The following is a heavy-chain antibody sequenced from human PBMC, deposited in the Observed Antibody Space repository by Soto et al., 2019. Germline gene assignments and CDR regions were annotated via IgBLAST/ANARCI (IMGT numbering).Heavy chain of an antibody. V-gene: IGHV3-64*02. J-gene: IGHJ6*02. CDR2: ISSNGGST. CDR1: GFTFSSYA. D-gene: IGHD5-18*01. CDR3: ARDGGYLLGYCGMDV. Sequence: EVQLVESGEGLVQPGGSLRLSCAASGFTFSSYAMHWVRQAPGKGLEYVSAISSNGGSTYYADSVKGRFTISRDNSKNTRYLQMGSLRAEDMAVYYCARDGGYLLGYCGMDVWGQGTTVTVSS.